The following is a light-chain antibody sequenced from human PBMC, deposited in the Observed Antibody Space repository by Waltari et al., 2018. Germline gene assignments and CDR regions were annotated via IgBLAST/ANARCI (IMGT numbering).Light chain of an antibody. CDR3: SSYAGSNNYV. J-gene: IGLJ1*01. CDR2: EVN. Sequence: QSALTQPPSASGSPGQSVTISCTGTSSDVGGYNYVSCYQQHPCKAPKLMIYEVNKRPSGVPDRFSGSKSGNTASLTVSGLQTEDEADYYCSSYAGSNNYVFGTGTKVTVL. CDR1: SSDVGGYNY. V-gene: IGLV2-8*01.